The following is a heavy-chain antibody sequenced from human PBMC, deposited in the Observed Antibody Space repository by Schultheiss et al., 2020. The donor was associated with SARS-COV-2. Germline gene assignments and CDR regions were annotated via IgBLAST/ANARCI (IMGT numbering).Heavy chain of an antibody. CDR1: GFTFSNAW. Sequence: GGSLRLSCAASGFTFSNAWMSWVRQAPGKGLEWVSSISSASNYIYYSDSLKGRVTISRDNSKNTLYLQMNSLRAEDTAVYYCASLRGWGKGTTVTVSS. CDR3: ASLRG. CDR2: ISSASNYI. J-gene: IGHJ6*04. V-gene: IGHV3-21*04.